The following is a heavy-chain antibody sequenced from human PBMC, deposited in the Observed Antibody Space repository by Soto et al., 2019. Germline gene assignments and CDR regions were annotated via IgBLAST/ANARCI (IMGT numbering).Heavy chain of an antibody. J-gene: IGHJ6*02. CDR1: GFTFSSYA. CDR2: ISSNGGST. Sequence: QPGGSLRLSCSASGFTFSSYAMHWVRQAPGKGLEYVSAISSNGGSTYYADSVKGRFTISRDNSKNTLYLQMSSLRAEDTAVYYCLVDTAMVTRYYYYGMDVWGQGTTVTVSS. CDR3: LVDTAMVTRYYYYGMDV. V-gene: IGHV3-64D*06. D-gene: IGHD5-18*01.